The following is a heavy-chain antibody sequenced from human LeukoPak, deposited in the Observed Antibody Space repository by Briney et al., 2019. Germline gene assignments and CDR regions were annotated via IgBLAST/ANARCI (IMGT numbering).Heavy chain of an antibody. V-gene: IGHV3-11*01. J-gene: IGHJ4*02. Sequence: GGSLRLSCAASGFTFSNYYMSWIRQAPGKGLEWVSYISSSGSTIYYADSVKGRFTISRDNAKNSLYLQMNSLRAEDTAVYYCARDRVAARSIDYWGQGTLVTVSS. D-gene: IGHD6-6*01. CDR2: ISSSGSTI. CDR1: GFTFSNYY. CDR3: ARDRVAARSIDY.